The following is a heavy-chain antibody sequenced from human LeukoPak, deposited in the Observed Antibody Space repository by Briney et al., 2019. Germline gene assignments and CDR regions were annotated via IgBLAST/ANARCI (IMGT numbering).Heavy chain of an antibody. V-gene: IGHV1-18*01. CDR2: ISAYNGNT. J-gene: IGHJ4*02. CDR1: GYTFTSYG. D-gene: IGHD3-22*01. Sequence: EASVKVSCKASGYTFTSYGISWVRQAPGQGLEWMGWISAYNGNTNYAQKLQGRVTMTTDTSTSTAYMELRSLRSDDTAVYYCARDDYYDSSGYPDYWGQGTLVTVSS. CDR3: ARDDYYDSSGYPDY.